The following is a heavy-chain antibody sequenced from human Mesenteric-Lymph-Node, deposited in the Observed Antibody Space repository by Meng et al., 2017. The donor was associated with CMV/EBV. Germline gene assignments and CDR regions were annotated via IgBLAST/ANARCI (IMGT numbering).Heavy chain of an antibody. J-gene: IGHJ4*02. Sequence: QLQLPQGGAGRLEPSEPLAGTCADYGGSFSGYYSNWIRQSPEKGLEWIGEINHSGSTTYNPSFTSRIILSVDTSTNQISLNMSSVTAADTAVYYCARGSSYDILTGYFDYWGQGALVTVSS. CDR3: ARGSSYDILTGYFDY. CDR1: GGSFSGYY. V-gene: IGHV4-34*01. D-gene: IGHD3-9*01. CDR2: INHSGST.